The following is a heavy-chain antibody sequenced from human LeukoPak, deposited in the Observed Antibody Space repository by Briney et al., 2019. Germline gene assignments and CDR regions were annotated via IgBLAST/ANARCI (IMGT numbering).Heavy chain of an antibody. D-gene: IGHD4-17*01. CDR2: IIPIFGTA. V-gene: IGHV1-69*13. CDR3: AGTRHRTTVIRAGDY. Sequence: AASVKVSCKASGGTFSSYAISWVRQAPGQGLEWMGGIIPIFGTANYAQKFQGRVTITADESTSTAYMELSSLRSEDTAVYYCAGTRHRTTVIRAGDYWGQGTLVTVSS. CDR1: GGTFSSYA. J-gene: IGHJ4*02.